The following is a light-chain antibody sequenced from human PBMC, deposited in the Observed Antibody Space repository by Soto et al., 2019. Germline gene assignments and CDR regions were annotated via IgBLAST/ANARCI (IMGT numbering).Light chain of an antibody. Sequence: QSVLTQPPSASGTPGQRVTISCSGSSSNIGSSTVNWYLQLPGTAPKLFIYTNNERPSGVPDRFSGSKSGTSASLAISGLQSEDEADYYCAAWDDSLNGVVFGGGTKLTVL. CDR2: TNN. CDR3: AAWDDSLNGVV. V-gene: IGLV1-44*01. J-gene: IGLJ2*01. CDR1: SSNIGSST.